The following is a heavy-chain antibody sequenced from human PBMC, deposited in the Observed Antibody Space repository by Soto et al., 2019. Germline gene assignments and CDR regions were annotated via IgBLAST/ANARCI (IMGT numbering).Heavy chain of an antibody. D-gene: IGHD3-22*01. V-gene: IGHV1-2*02. CDR3: ARGGYYYDSSKNPGNY. J-gene: IGHJ4*02. CDR1: GYPFTGYY. Sequence: GSVKVYFKASGYPFTGYYMHLVRQAPGQGLEWMGWINPNSGATNYAQKFHGRVTMTRYTSISTAYMELSRLRSDDTAVYYCARGGYYYDSSKNPGNYWGQGTMVTVSS. CDR2: INPNSGAT.